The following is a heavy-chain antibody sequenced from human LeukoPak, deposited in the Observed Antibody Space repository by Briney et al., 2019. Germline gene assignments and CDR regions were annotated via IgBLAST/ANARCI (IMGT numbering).Heavy chain of an antibody. J-gene: IGHJ4*02. CDR3: ARSLYSSGWYFYY. CDR2: ISSSSSYI. V-gene: IGHV3-21*01. D-gene: IGHD6-19*01. Sequence: GGSLRLSCAASGFTFSSYSMNWVRQAPGKGLEWVSSISSSSSYIYYADSVKGRFTISRDNAKNSLYLQMNSLRAEDTAVYYCARSLYSSGWYFYYWGQGTLVTVSS. CDR1: GFTFSSYS.